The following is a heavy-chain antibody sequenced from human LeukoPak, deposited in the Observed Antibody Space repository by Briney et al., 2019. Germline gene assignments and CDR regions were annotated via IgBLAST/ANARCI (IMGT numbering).Heavy chain of an antibody. J-gene: IGHJ4*02. D-gene: IGHD6-19*01. CDR1: GYTFTGYY. Sequence: GASVKVSCKASGYTFTGYYIHWVRQAPGQGLEWMGWIHPNSGGTNYAQKFQGRVTMTRDTSISTAYMELSRLRFDDTAVYYCARIIAVAGSSRYYFDYWGQGTLVTVSS. V-gene: IGHV1-2*02. CDR3: ARIIAVAGSSRYYFDY. CDR2: IHPNSGGT.